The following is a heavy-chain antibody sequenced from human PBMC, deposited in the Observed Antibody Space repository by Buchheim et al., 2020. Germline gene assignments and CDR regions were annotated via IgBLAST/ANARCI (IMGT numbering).Heavy chain of an antibody. CDR3: ARDDYNRY. CDR2: SKNDGITA. Sequence: EVQLVESGGALVQPGGSLRLSCVGSAGFSITGNWMHWVRQAPGKGLVWVSRSKNDGITATYADSVKGRFTTSRDTAKNTLYLQMNRLRVDDTAVYYCARDDYNRYWGQGTL. V-gene: IGHV3-74*03. D-gene: IGHD3-22*01. J-gene: IGHJ4*02. CDR1: AGFSITGNW.